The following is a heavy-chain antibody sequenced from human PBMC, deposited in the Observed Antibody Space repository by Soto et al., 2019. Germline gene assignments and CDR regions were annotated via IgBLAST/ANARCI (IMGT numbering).Heavy chain of an antibody. CDR2: ISGSGGST. Sequence: GGSLRLSCAASGFTFSSYAMSWVRQAPGKGLEWVSAISGSGGSTYYADSVKGRFTISRDNSKNTLYLQMNSLRAEDTAVYYCAKGETTVTTEILNYYYGMDVWGQGTTVTVSS. CDR3: AKGETTVTTEILNYYYGMDV. J-gene: IGHJ6*02. D-gene: IGHD4-17*01. V-gene: IGHV3-23*01. CDR1: GFTFSSYA.